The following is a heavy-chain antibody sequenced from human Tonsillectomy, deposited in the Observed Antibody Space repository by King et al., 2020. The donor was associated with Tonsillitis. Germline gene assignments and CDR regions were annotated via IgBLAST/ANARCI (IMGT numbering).Heavy chain of an antibody. Sequence: QLQESGPGLVKPSQTLSLTCTVSGGSISSGSYYWRWIRQPAGKGLEWIGRIYTSGSTNYNPSLKSRVTMSVDTSKNQFSLKLSSVTAADTAVYYCARDAHYDSSGMYYFDYWGQGTLVTVSS. J-gene: IGHJ4*02. CDR2: IYTSGST. CDR1: GGSISSGSYY. V-gene: IGHV4-61*02. CDR3: ARDAHYDSSGMYYFDY. D-gene: IGHD3-22*01.